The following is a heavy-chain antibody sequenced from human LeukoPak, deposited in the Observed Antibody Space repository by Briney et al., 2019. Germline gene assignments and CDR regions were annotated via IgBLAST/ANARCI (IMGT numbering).Heavy chain of an antibody. CDR3: ARDGGVTISGFDY. Sequence: GGSLRLSCAASGFTFSSYSMNWVRQAPGKELEWVSSITSSGSHIYYADSLKDRFTISRDNAKNTLCLQMNSLRAEDTAVYYCARDGGVTISGFDYWGQGTLVTVSS. J-gene: IGHJ4*02. D-gene: IGHD3-16*01. V-gene: IGHV3-21*01. CDR1: GFTFSSYS. CDR2: ITSSGSHI.